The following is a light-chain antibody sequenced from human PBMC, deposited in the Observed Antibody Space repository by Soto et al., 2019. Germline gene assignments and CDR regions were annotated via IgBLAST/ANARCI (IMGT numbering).Light chain of an antibody. V-gene: IGKV3-20*01. Sequence: EIVLTQSPGTLSLSPGERATLSCRASQTVSSNYLAWYRQTPGQAPRLLIYGASSRATGIPDRVSGSGSGTDFTLTISRLEPEDFAVYYCQQYGSSPCTFGQGTKLEIK. J-gene: IGKJ2*02. CDR2: GAS. CDR1: QTVSSNY. CDR3: QQYGSSPCT.